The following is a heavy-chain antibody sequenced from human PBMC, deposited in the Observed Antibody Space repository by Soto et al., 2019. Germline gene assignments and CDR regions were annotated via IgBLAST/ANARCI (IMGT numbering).Heavy chain of an antibody. CDR3: ARFSDIVLVPAAISPGYYYGMDV. V-gene: IGHV4-39*01. CDR1: GGSISSSSYY. Sequence: SETLSLTCTASGGSISSSSYYWGWIRQPPGKGLEWIGSIYYSGSTYYNPSLKSRVTISVDTSKNQFSLKLSSVTAADTAVYYCARFSDIVLVPAAISPGYYYGMDVWGQGTTVTVSS. CDR2: IYYSGST. J-gene: IGHJ6*02. D-gene: IGHD2-2*01.